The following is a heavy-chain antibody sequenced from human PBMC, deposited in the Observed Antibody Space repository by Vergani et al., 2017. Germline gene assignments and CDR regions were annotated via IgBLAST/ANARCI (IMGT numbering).Heavy chain of an antibody. D-gene: IGHD4-17*01. CDR2: INPSGGST. CDR3: ARVHYGDLPFDY. Sequence: QVQLVQSGAEVKKPGASVKVSCKTSGYTFTSYYMQWVRQAPRQGLEWMGIINPSGGSTSYALKFQGRVTMTRDTSTSTVYMELSSLRSEDTAVYYCARVHYGDLPFDYWGQGTLVTVSS. J-gene: IGHJ4*02. CDR1: GYTFTSYY. V-gene: IGHV1-46*03.